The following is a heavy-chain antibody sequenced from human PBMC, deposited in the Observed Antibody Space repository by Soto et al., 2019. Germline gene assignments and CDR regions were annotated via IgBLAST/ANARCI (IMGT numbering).Heavy chain of an antibody. J-gene: IGHJ4*02. D-gene: IGHD6-6*01. Sequence: GESLKISCNASEDIFTNYWIGWVRQMPGRGLEWMGIIYPGDSDTRYSPSFEGQVTFSVDKTINTAYLHLSTPKASDTAMFYCVRRRGYSSSGAFDYWAQGTLVTVSS. CDR2: IYPGDSDT. CDR3: VRRRGYSSSGAFDY. CDR1: EDIFTNYW. V-gene: IGHV5-51*01.